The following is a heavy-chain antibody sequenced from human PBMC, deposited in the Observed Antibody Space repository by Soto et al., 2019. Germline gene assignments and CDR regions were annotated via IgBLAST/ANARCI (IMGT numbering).Heavy chain of an antibody. V-gene: IGHV1-69*04. D-gene: IGHD1-1*01. Sequence: ASVKVSCKASGGTFSSYTISWVRQAPGQGLEWMGRIIPILGIANYAQKFQGRVTITADKSTSTAYMELSSLRSEDTAVYYCARDIVNDEVDYYYYYMDVWGKGTTVTVSS. CDR1: GGTFSSYT. CDR2: IIPILGIA. J-gene: IGHJ6*03. CDR3: ARDIVNDEVDYYYYYMDV.